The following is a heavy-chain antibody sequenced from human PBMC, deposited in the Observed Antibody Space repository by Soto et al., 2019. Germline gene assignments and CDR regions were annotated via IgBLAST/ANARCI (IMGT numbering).Heavy chain of an antibody. V-gene: IGHV3-30*18. CDR3: AKDPSTQLWFDP. D-gene: IGHD1-1*01. J-gene: IGHJ5*02. Sequence: QVQLVESGGGVVQPGRSLRLSCAASGFTFSSYGMHWVRQAPGKGLEWVAVISYDGSSKYYADSVKGRFTISRDNSKNTLNLQMNSLRAEDTAVYYCAKDPSTQLWFDPWGQGTLVTVSS. CDR2: ISYDGSSK. CDR1: GFTFSSYG.